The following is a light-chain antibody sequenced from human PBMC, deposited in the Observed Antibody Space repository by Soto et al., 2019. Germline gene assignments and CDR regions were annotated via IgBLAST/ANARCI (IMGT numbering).Light chain of an antibody. V-gene: IGKV1-5*03. Sequence: DIQMTHSPSTLYGSVGDRVTLTCRASKTIRSSLAWYQQKPGKGSKFLSYKRSTIKSGLRSRFSCSRSATEFTLTISSLQPDDFATYSCQHYNRYSEAFGKGTKVDIK. CDR3: QHYNRYSEA. CDR2: KRS. J-gene: IGKJ1*01. CDR1: KTIRSS.